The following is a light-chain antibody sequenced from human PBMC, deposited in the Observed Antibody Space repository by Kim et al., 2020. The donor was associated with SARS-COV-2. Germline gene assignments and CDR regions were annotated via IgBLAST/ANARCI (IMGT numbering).Light chain of an antibody. J-gene: IGLJ2*01. CDR3: NSRDSTGNHLVV. CDR2: GKN. V-gene: IGLV3-19*01. Sequence: GQTVKFKCQGDILRTFYASWYQQKPGQAPLLVIYGKNNRPSGTPDRFSGSTSGNTASLTINGAQAEDEAVYYCNSRDSTGNHLVVFGGGTRLTVL. CDR1: ILRTFY.